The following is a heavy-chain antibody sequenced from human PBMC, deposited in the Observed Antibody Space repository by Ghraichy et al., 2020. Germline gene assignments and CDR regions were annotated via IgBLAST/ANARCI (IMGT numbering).Heavy chain of an antibody. CDR1: GLTFSNYA. J-gene: IGHJ3*01. CDR2: ISGSGFST. D-gene: IGHD6-13*01. CDR3: AKGFASSWLDGFDV. Sequence: GGSLRLSCAASGLTFSNYAMSWVRQAPGKGLEWVAAISGSGFSTYYADSVKGRFTFSRDNSKNTLYLQMNSLRAEDTAVYYCAKGFASSWLDGFDVWGHGAMVTVSS. V-gene: IGHV3-23*01.